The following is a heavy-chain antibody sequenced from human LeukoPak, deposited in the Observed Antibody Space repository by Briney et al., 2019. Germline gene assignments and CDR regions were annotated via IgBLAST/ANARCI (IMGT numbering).Heavy chain of an antibody. V-gene: IGHV4-39*07. D-gene: IGHD5-12*01. J-gene: IGHJ4*02. Sequence: PSETLSLTCTVSSGSISSTTYYWGWIRQPPGKGLEWIGSINYSGKTYYNPSLQSRVTISVDTSKNQFSLKLSSVTAADTAVYYCARDNVAYSGYDRSHDKYFDYWGQGTLVTVSS. CDR1: SGSISSTTYY. CDR2: INYSGKT. CDR3: ARDNVAYSGYDRSHDKYFDY.